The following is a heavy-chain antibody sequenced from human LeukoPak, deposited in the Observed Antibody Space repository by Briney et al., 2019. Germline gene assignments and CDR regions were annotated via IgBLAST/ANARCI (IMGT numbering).Heavy chain of an antibody. Sequence: GGSLRLSCIASGFSFSSYDMHWVRQATGKGLECVSGIHMTGDTYYADSVKGRCTISRENAKISFYLQMNSLRAGDTAVYYSVRGRGYYDGRGYIKTVPFDIWGQGTTVTVSS. CDR3: VRGRGYYDGRGYIKTVPFDI. J-gene: IGHJ3*02. D-gene: IGHD3-22*01. V-gene: IGHV3-13*01. CDR1: GFSFSSYD. CDR2: IHMTGDT.